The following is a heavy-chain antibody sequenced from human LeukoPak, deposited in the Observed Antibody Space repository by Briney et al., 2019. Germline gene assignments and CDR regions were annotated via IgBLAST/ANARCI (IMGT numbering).Heavy chain of an antibody. CDR1: GFTFSSYS. J-gene: IGHJ6*02. D-gene: IGHD4-17*01. CDR2: ISSSSSTI. CDR3: ASSSTVTFTPQAYYYYGMDV. Sequence: GGSLRLSCAASGFTFSSYSMNWVRQAPGKGLEWVSYISSSSSTIYYADSVKGRFTISRDNAKNSLYLQMNSLRDEDTAVYYCASSSTVTFTPQAYYYYGMDVWGQGTTVTVSS. V-gene: IGHV3-48*02.